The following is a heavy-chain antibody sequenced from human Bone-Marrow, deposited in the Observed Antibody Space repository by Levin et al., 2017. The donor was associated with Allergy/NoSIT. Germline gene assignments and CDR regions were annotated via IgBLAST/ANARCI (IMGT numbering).Heavy chain of an antibody. V-gene: IGHV4-31*03. J-gene: IGHJ5*02. D-gene: IGHD3/OR15-3a*01. CDR1: GGSMRSGGNW. CDR3: ARGGASRAGLPINWFDP. CDR2: IYFSGKS. Sequence: NPSETLSLTCTVSGGSMRSGGNWWSWIRQHPVKGLEWIGFIYFSGKSYYTPSLKSRLIISVDTSKDQFSLKLSSVTAADTAVYFCARGGASRAGLPINWFDPWGHGLLVTVSA.